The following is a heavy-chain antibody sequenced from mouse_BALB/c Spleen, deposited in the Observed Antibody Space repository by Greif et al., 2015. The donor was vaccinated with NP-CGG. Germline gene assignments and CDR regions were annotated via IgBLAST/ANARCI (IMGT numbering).Heavy chain of an antibody. V-gene: IGHV1-84*02. Sequence: QLVESGPELVKPGASVKISCKASGCTFTDYYINWVKQEPGQGLEWIGWIYPGSGNTKYNEKFKGKATLTVDTSSSTAYMQLSSLTSEDTTVYFCARRTGTEAMDYWDQGTSVTVSS. CDR1: GCTFTDYY. D-gene: IGHD4-1*01. J-gene: IGHJ4*01. CDR3: ARRTGTEAMDY. CDR2: IYPGSGNT.